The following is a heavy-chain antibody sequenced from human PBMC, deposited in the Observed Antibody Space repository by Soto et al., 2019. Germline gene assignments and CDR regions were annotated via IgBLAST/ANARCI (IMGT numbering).Heavy chain of an antibody. V-gene: IGHV1-69*13. J-gene: IGHJ4*02. Sequence: RASVKVSCKASGGTFSSYAISWVRQAPGQGLEWMGGIIPIFGTANYAQKFQGRVTITADESTSTAYMELSSLRSEDTAVYYCARDRNDYVWGSYRYPYDYWGQGTLVTVSS. CDR2: IIPIFGTA. CDR1: GGTFSSYA. D-gene: IGHD3-16*02. CDR3: ARDRNDYVWGSYRYPYDY.